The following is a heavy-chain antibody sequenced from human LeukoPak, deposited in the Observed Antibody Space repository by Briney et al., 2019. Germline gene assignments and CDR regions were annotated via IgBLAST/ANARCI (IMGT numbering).Heavy chain of an antibody. CDR2: ISAYNGNT. CDR3: ARLATVTTLGAFDI. J-gene: IGHJ3*02. D-gene: IGHD4-17*01. Sequence: ASVKVSCKASSYTFTSYGISWVRQAPEQGLEWMGWISAYNGNTNYAQKLQGRVTMTTDTSTSTAYMELRSLRSDDTAVYYCARLATVTTLGAFDIWGQGTMVTVSS. CDR1: SYTFTSYG. V-gene: IGHV1-18*01.